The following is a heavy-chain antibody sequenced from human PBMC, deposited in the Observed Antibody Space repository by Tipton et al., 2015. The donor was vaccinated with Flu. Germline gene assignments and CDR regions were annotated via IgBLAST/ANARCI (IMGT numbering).Heavy chain of an antibody. D-gene: IGHD6-19*01. V-gene: IGHV4-39*01. CDR3: AGRVAVAAHFDY. J-gene: IGHJ4*02. CDR2: IYYSGST. Sequence: LRLSCTVSGGSISSSSYYWGWIRQPPGKGLEWIGSIYYSGSTYYNPSLKSRVTISVDTSKNQFSLKLSSVTAADTAVYYCAGRVAVAAHFDYWGQGTLVTVSS. CDR1: GGSISSSSYY.